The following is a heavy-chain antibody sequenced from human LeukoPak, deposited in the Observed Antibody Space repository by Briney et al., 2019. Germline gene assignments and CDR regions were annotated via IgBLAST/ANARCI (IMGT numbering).Heavy chain of an antibody. D-gene: IGHD4-23*01. CDR2: IWYDGSNK. J-gene: IGHJ3*02. Sequence: GGSLRLSCAASGFTFSSYGMHWVRQAPGKGLEWVSVIWYDGSNKYYADSVKGRFTISRDNSKNTLYLQMNSLRAEDTAVYYCAKRESGQHEYGGNNNAFDIWGQGTMVTVSS. CDR1: GFTFSSYG. V-gene: IGHV3-33*06. CDR3: AKRESGQHEYGGNNNAFDI.